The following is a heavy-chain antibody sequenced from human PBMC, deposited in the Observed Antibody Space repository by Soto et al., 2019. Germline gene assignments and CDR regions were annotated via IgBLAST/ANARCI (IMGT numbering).Heavy chain of an antibody. CDR1: GCTFSDYY. Sequence: SLRLSCAASGCTFSDYYISWIDQAPGKGLEWVSYISSSGSTIYYADSVKGRFTISRDNAKNSLYLQMNSLRAEDTAVYYCARIWFGELFDYWGQGTLVTVSS. CDR2: ISSSGSTI. CDR3: ARIWFGELFDY. J-gene: IGHJ4*02. D-gene: IGHD3-10*01. V-gene: IGHV3-11*01.